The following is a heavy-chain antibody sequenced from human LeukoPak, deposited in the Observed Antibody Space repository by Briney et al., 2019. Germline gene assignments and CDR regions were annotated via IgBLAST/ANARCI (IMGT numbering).Heavy chain of an antibody. CDR3: ARHLLASWEVRGVIPRAFDI. V-gene: IGHV3-23*01. J-gene: IGHJ3*02. CDR1: GFTFSSYA. Sequence: GGSLRLSCAASGFTFSSYAMSWVRQAPGKGLEWVSAISGSGGSTYYADSVQGRFTISRDNAKKSLFLQMNSLRAEDTAVYYCARHLLASWEVRGVIPRAFDIWGQGTMVTVSS. D-gene: IGHD3-10*01. CDR2: ISGSGGST.